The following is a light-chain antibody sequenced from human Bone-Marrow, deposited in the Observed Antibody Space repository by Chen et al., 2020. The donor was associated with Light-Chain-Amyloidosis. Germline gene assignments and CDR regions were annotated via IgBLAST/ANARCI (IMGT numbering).Light chain of an antibody. CDR1: SGSIATNY. CDR3: QSYQGSSQGV. J-gene: IGLJ3*02. CDR2: EDD. Sequence: NFMLTQSHSVSESPGKTVIISCTRSSGSIATNYVQWFQQRPGSSPTTVIYEDDQRPPWVPDRFSGSIDRSYNSAYITISGLKTEDEADYYCQSYQGSSQGVFGGGTKLTVL. V-gene: IGLV6-57*01.